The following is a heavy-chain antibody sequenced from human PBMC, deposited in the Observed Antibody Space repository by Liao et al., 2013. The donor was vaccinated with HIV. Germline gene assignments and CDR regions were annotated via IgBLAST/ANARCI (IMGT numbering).Heavy chain of an antibody. CDR2: IYHNGGT. J-gene: IGHJ4*02. D-gene: IGHD3-22*01. CDR3: AGGETYGSSGYYYVDYFDY. Sequence: QVRLQESGPGLVRPSKTLSLTCTVSGGSISSHNWSWIRQPPGKGLEYIGYIYHNGGTNYNPSLERRVTMSIDTTKNQFSLSLNSVTAADTAIYYCAGGETYGSSGYYYVDYFDYWGQGTLVTVSS. CDR1: GGSISSHN. V-gene: IGHV4-59*11.